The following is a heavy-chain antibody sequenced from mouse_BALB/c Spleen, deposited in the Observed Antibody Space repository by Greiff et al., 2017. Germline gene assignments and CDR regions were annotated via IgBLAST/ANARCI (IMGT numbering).Heavy chain of an antibody. CDR3: LYYCGDAMDY. CDR2: IRSKANNHAT. V-gene: IGHV6-6*01. J-gene: IGHJ4*01. Sequence: DVKLVESGGGLVQPGGSMKLSCAASGFTFSDAWMDWVRQSPEKGLEWVAAIRSKANNHATYYAESVKGRFTISRDDSKRSVYLQMSSSRAEDTGNYYCLYYCGDAMDYWGQGTSVTVSS. CDR1: GFTFSDAW. D-gene: IGHD1-1*01.